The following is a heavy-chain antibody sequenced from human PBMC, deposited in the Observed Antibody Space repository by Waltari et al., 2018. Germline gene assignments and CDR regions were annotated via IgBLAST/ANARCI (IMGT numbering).Heavy chain of an antibody. D-gene: IGHD4-17*01. CDR2: ISYDGSNK. Sequence: QVQLVESGGGVVHPGRSLSLSCAASGFTFSSYAMPWVRQAPGKGIEWVAVISYDGSNKYYADSVKGRFTISRDNSKNTLYLQMNSLRAEDTAVYYCARDRFSSGDYDYWGQGTLVTVSS. J-gene: IGHJ4*02. CDR1: GFTFSSYA. V-gene: IGHV3-30*01. CDR3: ARDRFSSGDYDY.